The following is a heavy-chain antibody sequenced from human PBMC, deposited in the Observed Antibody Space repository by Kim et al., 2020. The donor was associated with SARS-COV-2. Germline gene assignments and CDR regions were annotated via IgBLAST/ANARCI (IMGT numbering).Heavy chain of an antibody. V-gene: IGHV4-4*07. D-gene: IGHD2-15*01. CDR3: ARVSCSGGSCHATFDI. Sequence: SLKSRVTMSVDTAKNQFSLKLSSVTAADTAVYYCARVSCSGGSCHATFDIWGQGTMVTVSS. J-gene: IGHJ3*02.